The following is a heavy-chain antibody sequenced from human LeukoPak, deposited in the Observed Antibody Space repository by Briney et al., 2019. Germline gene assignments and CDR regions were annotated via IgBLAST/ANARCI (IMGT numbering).Heavy chain of an antibody. V-gene: IGHV3-74*01. Sequence: GRSLRLSCAASGFTFSSHWMHWVRQAPGKGLVWVSRINSDGSTTNYADSVKGRFTISRDNAKNTLYLQMSSLRAEDTAVYYCASVGLSESDYYYSFDYWGQGTLVTVTS. J-gene: IGHJ4*02. D-gene: IGHD3-3*01. CDR3: ASVGLSESDYYYSFDY. CDR2: INSDGSTT. CDR1: GFTFSSHW.